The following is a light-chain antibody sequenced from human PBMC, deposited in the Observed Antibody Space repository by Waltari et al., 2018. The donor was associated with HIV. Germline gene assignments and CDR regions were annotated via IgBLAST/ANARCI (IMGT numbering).Light chain of an antibody. CDR1: QRVSSSY. CDR3: QQYGSSPMYT. V-gene: IGKV3-20*01. Sequence: EIVLTQSPGTLSLSPGERATLSCRASQRVSSSYLAWYQQKPGQAPRLLIYGASSRATGSPDRFRGSGSGTDFTLTISRLEPEDFAVYYCQQYGSSPMYTFGQGTKLEIK. J-gene: IGKJ2*01. CDR2: GAS.